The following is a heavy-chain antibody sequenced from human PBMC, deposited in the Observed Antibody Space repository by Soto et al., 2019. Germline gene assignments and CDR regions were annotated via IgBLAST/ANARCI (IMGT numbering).Heavy chain of an antibody. D-gene: IGHD3-10*01. CDR1: GYTFTSYG. Sequence: ASVKVSCKASGYTFTSYGISWVRQAPGQGLEWMGWSSAYNGNTNYAQKLQGRVTMTTDTSTSTAYMELRSLRSDDTTVYYCARGSHPRELLWFGELLPPHSLNYYGMDVWGQGTTVTVS. CDR3: ARGSHPRELLWFGELLPPHSLNYYGMDV. V-gene: IGHV1-18*01. CDR2: SSAYNGNT. J-gene: IGHJ6*01.